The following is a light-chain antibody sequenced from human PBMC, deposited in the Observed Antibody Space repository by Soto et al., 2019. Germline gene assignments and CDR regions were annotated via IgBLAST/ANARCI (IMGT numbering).Light chain of an antibody. V-gene: IGLV2-14*02. CDR3: SSYASSTTPCV. CDR1: SSDVGSYNL. CDR2: EGS. J-gene: IGLJ1*01. Sequence: SVLTQPASVSGSPGQSITISCTGTSSDVGSYNLVSWYQQHPGKAPKLMIYEGSKRPSGVSNRFSGSKSGNTASLAISGLQAEDEADYYCSSYASSTTPCVFGTGTKVTVL.